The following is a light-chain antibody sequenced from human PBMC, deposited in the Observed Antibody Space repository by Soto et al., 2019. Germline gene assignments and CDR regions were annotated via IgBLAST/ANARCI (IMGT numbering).Light chain of an antibody. CDR3: QQYGNSVPFT. J-gene: IGKJ5*01. Sequence: DIQMTQSPSSLSASVGDRVTITCRASQGISNYLAWFQQKPGKVPKSLIYVISSLHSGVPSRFSGSGSGTEFTLTISSLQPEDFAVYYCQQYGNSVPFTFGQGTRLEIK. CDR1: QGISNY. V-gene: IGKV1-16*01. CDR2: VIS.